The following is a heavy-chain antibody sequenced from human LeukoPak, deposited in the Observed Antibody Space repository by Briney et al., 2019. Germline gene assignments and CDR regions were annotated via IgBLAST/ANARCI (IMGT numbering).Heavy chain of an antibody. CDR2: ISSYNGNT. J-gene: IGHJ5*02. V-gene: IGHV1-18*01. Sequence: GASVKVSCKASGYTFTSYGISWVRQAPGQGLEWMGWISSYNGNTNYAQKFQGRVTMTRDTSTSTVYMELSSLRSDDTAVYYCARGGYYDSSGSFDPWGQGTLVTVSS. CDR3: ARGGYYDSSGSFDP. CDR1: GYTFTSYG. D-gene: IGHD3-22*01.